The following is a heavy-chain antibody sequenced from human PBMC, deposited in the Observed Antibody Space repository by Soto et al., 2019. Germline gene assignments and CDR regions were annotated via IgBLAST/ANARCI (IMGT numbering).Heavy chain of an antibody. CDR1: GGSLDSGGYY. CDR3: ARAQTIFGIITVFDY. D-gene: IGHD3-3*01. V-gene: IGHV4-31*03. CDR2: IYYSGST. J-gene: IGHJ4*02. Sequence: SETLSLTCTVSGGSLDSGGYYCSWIRQHPGKGLEWIGYIYYSGSTYYNPSLKSRVTISIDTSKNQFSLKMSSVTAAATAVYYCARAQTIFGIITVFDYWGQGTLVTVSS.